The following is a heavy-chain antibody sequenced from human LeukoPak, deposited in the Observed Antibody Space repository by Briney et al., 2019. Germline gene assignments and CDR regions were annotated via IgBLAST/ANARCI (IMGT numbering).Heavy chain of an antibody. D-gene: IGHD6-19*01. J-gene: IGHJ4*02. Sequence: PGGSLRLSCVASGLTFSSYSMSWVRQAPGRGLEWVSYISGSGVTMYYADSVKGRFTISRDDAKNSLYLQMNSLRAEDTAVYYCAREDIRLDYFDYWGQGTLVTVSS. CDR3: AREDIRLDYFDY. CDR1: GLTFSSYS. V-gene: IGHV3-48*04. CDR2: ISGSGVTM.